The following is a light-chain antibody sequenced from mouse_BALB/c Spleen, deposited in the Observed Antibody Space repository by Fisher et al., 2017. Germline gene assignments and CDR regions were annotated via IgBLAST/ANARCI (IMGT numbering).Light chain of an antibody. CDR2: GIS. CDR3: QQRSSYPLT. J-gene: IGKJ5*01. CDR1: SSVSY. Sequence: DIVITQTPAIMSASPGEKVTMTCSASSSVSYMNWYQQKPGSSPKIWIYGISNLASGVPARFSGSGSGTSFSFTINSMEAEDVATYYCQQRSSYPLTFGAGTKLELK. V-gene: IGKV4-90*01.